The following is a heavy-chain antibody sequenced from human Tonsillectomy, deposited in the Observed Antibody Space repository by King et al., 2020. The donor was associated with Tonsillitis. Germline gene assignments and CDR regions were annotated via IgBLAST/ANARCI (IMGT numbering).Heavy chain of an antibody. Sequence: VQLVESGGGLIQPGGSLRLSCAASGFTFTNYAMSWVRQAPGMGLEWVSAITTSGDSTYYADSVKGRFTISRDNSRNTLYLQMSSLRAEDTTVYYGAKSGIHAYFDSGGQGTLVTVSS. D-gene: IGHD1-14*01. CDR2: ITTSGDST. J-gene: IGHJ4*02. CDR1: GFTFTNYA. V-gene: IGHV3-23*04. CDR3: AKSGIHAYFDS.